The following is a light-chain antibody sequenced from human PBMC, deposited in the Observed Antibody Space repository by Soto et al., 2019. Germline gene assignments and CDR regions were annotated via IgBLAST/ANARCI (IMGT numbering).Light chain of an antibody. Sequence: DIQMTLSPSTLSTSVGDRVTITGRASQSISSWLAWYQQKPGKAPKLLIYKASTLKSGVPSRFSGSGSGTEFTLTISSLQHDDLATYYCQHNNSYSEAFGQGTKVDI. CDR3: QHNNSYSEA. CDR2: KAS. CDR1: QSISSW. J-gene: IGKJ1*01. V-gene: IGKV1-5*03.